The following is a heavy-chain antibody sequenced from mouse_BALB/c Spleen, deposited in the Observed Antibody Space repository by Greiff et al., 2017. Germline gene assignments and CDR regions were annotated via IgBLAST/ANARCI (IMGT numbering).Heavy chain of an antibody. J-gene: IGHJ4*01. D-gene: IGHD2-1*01. CDR2: IRNKANGYTT. Sequence: EVKLVESGGGLVQPGGSLRLSCATSGFTFTDYYMSWVRQPPGKALEWLGFIRNKANGYTTEYSASVKGRFTISRDNSQSILYLQMNTLRAEDSATYYCARDNYYGNYNYAMDYWGQGTSVTVSS. V-gene: IGHV7-3*02. CDR1: GFTFTDYY. CDR3: ARDNYYGNYNYAMDY.